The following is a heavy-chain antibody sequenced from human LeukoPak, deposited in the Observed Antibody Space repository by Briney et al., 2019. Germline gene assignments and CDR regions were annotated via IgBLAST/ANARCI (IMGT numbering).Heavy chain of an antibody. D-gene: IGHD3-9*01. V-gene: IGHV1-18*01. Sequence: ASVKVSCKASGYTFTSYGISWERQAPGQGLEWMGWISAYNGNTNYAQKLQGRVTMTTDTSTSTAYMELRSLRSDDTAVYYCARDLRITIPGYGMDVWGQGTTVTVSS. J-gene: IGHJ6*02. CDR2: ISAYNGNT. CDR3: ARDLRITIPGYGMDV. CDR1: GYTFTSYG.